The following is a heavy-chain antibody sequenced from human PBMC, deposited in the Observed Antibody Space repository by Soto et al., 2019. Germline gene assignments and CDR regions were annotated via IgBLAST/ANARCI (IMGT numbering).Heavy chain of an antibody. CDR2: IIPILGIA. CDR3: ARVRCGGDCNGHAFDI. Sequence: QVQLVQSGAEVQKPGSSVKVSCKASGGTFSSYTISWVRQAPGQGLEWMGRIIPILGIANYAQKFQGRVTITADKSTSTAYMELSSLRSEDTAVYYCARVRCGGDCNGHAFDIWGQGTMVTVSS. D-gene: IGHD2-21*01. V-gene: IGHV1-69*02. CDR1: GGTFSSYT. J-gene: IGHJ3*02.